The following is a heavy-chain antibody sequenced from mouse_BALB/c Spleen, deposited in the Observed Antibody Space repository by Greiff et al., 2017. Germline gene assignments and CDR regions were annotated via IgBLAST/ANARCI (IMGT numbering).Heavy chain of an antibody. CDR3: ARDQGRFAY. J-gene: IGHJ3*01. V-gene: IGHV2-9*02. CDR2: IWAGGST. CDR1: GFSLTSYG. Sequence: VQLKESGPGLVAPSQSLSITCTVSGFSLTSYGVHWVRQPPGKGLEWLGVIWAGGSTNYNSALMSRLSISKDNSKSQVFLKMNSLQTDDTAMYYCARDQGRFAYWGQGTLVTVSA.